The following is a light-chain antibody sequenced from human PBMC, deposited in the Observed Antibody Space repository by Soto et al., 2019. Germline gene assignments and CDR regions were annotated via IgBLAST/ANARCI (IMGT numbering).Light chain of an antibody. CDR1: GNDVGAYNY. J-gene: IGLJ1*01. CDR2: DVA. CDR3: CSYADGYTYL. Sequence: QSVLTQPRSVSGSPGQSVSISCTGTGNDVGAYNYVSWYLQHPARPSNLMIYDVARWPSGVPDRFSVSKSGNTASLTISGLQAEDEADYFCCSYADGYTYLFGTGTKV. V-gene: IGLV2-11*01.